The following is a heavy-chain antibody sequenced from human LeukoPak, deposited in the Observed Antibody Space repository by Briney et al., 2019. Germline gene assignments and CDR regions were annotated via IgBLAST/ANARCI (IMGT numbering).Heavy chain of an antibody. CDR3: ARALSTIPIDP. D-gene: IGHD5/OR15-5a*01. J-gene: IGHJ5*02. V-gene: IGHV4-4*02. CDR1: GFTFSSYW. Sequence: GSLRLSCAASGFTFSSYWMSWVRQPPGKGLEWIGEIYHSGSTNYNPSLKSRVTISVDKSKNQFSLKLSSVTAADTAVYYCARALSTIPIDPWGQGTLVTVSS. CDR2: IYHSGST.